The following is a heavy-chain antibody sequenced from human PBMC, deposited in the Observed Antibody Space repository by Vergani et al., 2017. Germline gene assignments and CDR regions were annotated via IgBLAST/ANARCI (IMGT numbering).Heavy chain of an antibody. CDR3: ATSGYRRWGYYFDY. D-gene: IGHD2-2*02. CDR1: CDSISSNNC. CDR2: ICHTEDT. J-gene: IGHJ4*02. Sequence: QVQLQESGPGLVKPPGTLSLTCAVSCDSISSNNCWTWVRQPPGKGLEWIGDICHTEDTKYSPSRKSRRTVSVDEARNLFSLRLNAVTAADTAGYYCATSGYRRWGYYFDYWGQGILVTVSS. V-gene: IGHV4-4*03.